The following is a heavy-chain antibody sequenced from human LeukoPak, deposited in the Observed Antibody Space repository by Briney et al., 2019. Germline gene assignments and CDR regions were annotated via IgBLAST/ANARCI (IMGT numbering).Heavy chain of an antibody. CDR3: VRDRDSTGYYDY. CDR1: GFTFSSYA. Sequence: GGSLRLSCIASGFTFSSYAMSWVRQAPGKGLEWASTISNSDGNTYYADSVKGRFTISRDNSKNTLYLQTNSLRAEDTALYYCVRDRDSTGYYDYWGQGTLVTVSS. CDR2: ISNSDGNT. V-gene: IGHV3-23*01. J-gene: IGHJ4*02. D-gene: IGHD3-22*01.